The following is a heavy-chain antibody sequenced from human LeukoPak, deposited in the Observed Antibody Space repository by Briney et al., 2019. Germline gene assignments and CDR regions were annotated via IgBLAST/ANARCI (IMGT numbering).Heavy chain of an antibody. V-gene: IGHV1-18*01. CDR1: GYTFTSYG. CDR3: ARHRTTYYYDSSGYFDY. Sequence: ASVKVSCKASGYTFTSYGISWVRQAPGQGLEWMGWISAYNGNTNYAQKLQGRVTMTTDTSTSTAYMELSSLRSEDTAVYYCARHRTTYYYDSSGYFDYWGQGTQVTVSS. D-gene: IGHD3-22*01. J-gene: IGHJ4*02. CDR2: ISAYNGNT.